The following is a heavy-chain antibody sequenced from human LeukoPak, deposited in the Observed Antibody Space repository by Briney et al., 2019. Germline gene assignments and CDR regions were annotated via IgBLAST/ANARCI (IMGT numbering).Heavy chain of an antibody. Sequence: GGSLRLSCAASGFTFDDYAMHWVRQAPGKGLEWVSGISWNSGSIGYADSVKGRFTISRDNAKNSLYLQINSLRAEDTALYYCAKGAGLVVAATFDYWGQGTLVTVSS. V-gene: IGHV3-9*01. J-gene: IGHJ4*02. D-gene: IGHD2-15*01. CDR3: AKGAGLVVAATFDY. CDR1: GFTFDDYA. CDR2: ISWNSGSI.